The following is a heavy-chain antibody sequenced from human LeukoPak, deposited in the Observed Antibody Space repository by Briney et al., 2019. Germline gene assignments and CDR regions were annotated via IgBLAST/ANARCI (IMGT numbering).Heavy chain of an antibody. Sequence: PSETLSLTCTVSGGSINNYYWFWIRQPPGKGLEYIGFIYYSGSTNYNPSLKSRVTISVDTSKNQFSLRLSSVTAADTAVYYCARSASWYGHFDYWGQGTLVTVSS. V-gene: IGHV4-59*01. CDR3: ARSASWYGHFDY. CDR2: IYYSGST. D-gene: IGHD6-13*01. CDR1: GGSINNYY. J-gene: IGHJ4*02.